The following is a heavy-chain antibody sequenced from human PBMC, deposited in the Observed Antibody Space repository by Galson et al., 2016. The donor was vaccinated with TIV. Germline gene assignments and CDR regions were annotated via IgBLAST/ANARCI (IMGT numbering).Heavy chain of an antibody. J-gene: IGHJ4*02. CDR2: MNPNSGNT. D-gene: IGHD4-17*01. V-gene: IGHV1-8*02. Sequence: SVKVSGKASGYTFTSYDINWVRQATGQGLEWMGWMNPNSGNTGYAQKFRGRVTMTRNTSVRTGYMELSSLRSEDTAVYYCARSGDYGDYWGQGTLVTVSS. CDR1: GYTFTSYD. CDR3: ARSGDYGDY.